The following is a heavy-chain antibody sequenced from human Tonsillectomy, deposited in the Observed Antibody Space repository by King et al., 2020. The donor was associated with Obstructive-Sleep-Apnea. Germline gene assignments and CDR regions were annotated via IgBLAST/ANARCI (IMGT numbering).Heavy chain of an antibody. D-gene: IGHD1-1*01. Sequence: ITLKESGPTVVTPPQTLTLTCTFSGFSLSTRGEGVGWIRQPPGKALEWLALIFWDGDKRYSPSLQTRLTVTKATSKNQVLLTMVNVDPVDTATYYCAHNWNDEFGLFDSWGQGTLVIVSS. J-gene: IGHJ4*02. CDR1: GFSLSTRGEG. CDR3: AHNWNDEFGLFDS. CDR2: IFWDGDK. V-gene: IGHV2-5*02.